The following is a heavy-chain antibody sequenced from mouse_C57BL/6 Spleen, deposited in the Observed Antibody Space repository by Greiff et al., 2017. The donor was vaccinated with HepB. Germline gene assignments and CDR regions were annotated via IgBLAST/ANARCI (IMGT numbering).Heavy chain of an antibody. J-gene: IGHJ1*03. CDR1: GFTFSDYG. Sequence: EVHLVESGGGLVKPGGSLKLSCAASGFTFSDYGMHWVRQAPEKGLEWVAYISSGSSTIYYADTVKGRFTISRDNAKNTLFPQMTSLRSEDTAMYYCARTTVVNWYFDVWGTGTTVTVSS. CDR3: ARTTVVNWYFDV. CDR2: ISSGSSTI. V-gene: IGHV5-17*01. D-gene: IGHD1-1*01.